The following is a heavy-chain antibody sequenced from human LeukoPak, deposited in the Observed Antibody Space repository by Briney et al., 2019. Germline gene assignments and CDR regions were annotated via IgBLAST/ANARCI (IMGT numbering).Heavy chain of an antibody. CDR3: ARDREFPNYYYYYMDV. Sequence: PGGSLRLSCAASGFTLSSYAMSWVRQAPGKGLEWVSATSSSDAGTYYAESVRGRFTISRDNSKNTLFLQMNSLRAEDTAVYYRARDREFPNYYYYYMDVWGKGTTVTVSS. V-gene: IGHV3-23*01. J-gene: IGHJ6*03. D-gene: IGHD2-21*01. CDR1: GFTLSSYA. CDR2: TSSSDAGT.